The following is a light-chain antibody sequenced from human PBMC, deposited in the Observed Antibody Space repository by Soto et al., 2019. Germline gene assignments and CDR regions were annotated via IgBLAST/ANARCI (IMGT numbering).Light chain of an antibody. CDR2: DVS. V-gene: IGKV3-20*01. Sequence: EIVLTQSPGTLSLSPGERATLSCRSSHSVSSSYLAWYQQKPGQAPRLLIYDVSSRATGIPDRFSGSGSGTDFTLTISRLEPEDFAVYYCQQYGSSPTFGQGTKVEIK. CDR3: QQYGSSPT. CDR1: HSVSSSY. J-gene: IGKJ1*01.